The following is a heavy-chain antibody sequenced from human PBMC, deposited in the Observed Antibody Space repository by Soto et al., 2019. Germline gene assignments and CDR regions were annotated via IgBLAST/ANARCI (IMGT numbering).Heavy chain of an antibody. D-gene: IGHD3-22*01. CDR2: IYYSGST. CDR1: GGSISGGVYY. CDR3: ARDQFYYDSSGYFDY. Sequence: SETLSLTCTVAGGSISGGVYYWSWIRQHPGKGLEWIGYIYYSGSTYYNPSLKSRVTISVDTSKNQFSLKLSSVTAADTAVYYCARDQFYYDSSGYFDYWGQGTLVTVSS. V-gene: IGHV4-31*03. J-gene: IGHJ4*02.